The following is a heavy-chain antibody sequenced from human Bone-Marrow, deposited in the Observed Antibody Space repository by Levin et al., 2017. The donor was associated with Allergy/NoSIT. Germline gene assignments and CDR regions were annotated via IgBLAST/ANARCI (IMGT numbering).Heavy chain of an antibody. CDR3: AKVFDVSPAPTHGGSNFYYYFYGMDV. Sequence: GGSLRLSCKASGFSFSQYAVNWVRQAPGKGLEWVAVISHDGMNEFYGDSVKGRFTISRDNSKDTLYLQMSSLRVEDSAVYYCAKVFDVSPAPTHGGSNFYYYFYGMDVWGPGTTVTVS. D-gene: IGHD3-10*01. CDR1: GFSFSQYA. J-gene: IGHJ6*02. CDR2: ISHDGMNE. V-gene: IGHV3-30*18.